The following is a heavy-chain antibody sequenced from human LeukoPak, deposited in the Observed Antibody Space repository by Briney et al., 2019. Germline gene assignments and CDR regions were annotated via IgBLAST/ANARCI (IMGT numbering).Heavy chain of an antibody. Sequence: ASVKVSCKASGYTFIGYYLHWVRQAPGQGLEWMGWINPHNGDTNYAQKFQGRVTMTRDTSITTAYMELSRLKSDDTAVYYCATVRDIVVGGGPYYFDYWGQGTLVTVSS. D-gene: IGHD2-15*01. J-gene: IGHJ4*02. CDR3: ATVRDIVVGGGPYYFDY. CDR2: INPHNGDT. CDR1: GYTFIGYY. V-gene: IGHV1-2*02.